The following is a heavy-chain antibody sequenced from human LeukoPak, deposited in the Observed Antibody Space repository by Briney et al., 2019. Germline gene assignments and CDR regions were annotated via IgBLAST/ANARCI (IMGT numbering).Heavy chain of an antibody. CDR3: AKTVLRYSTGDAFDI. Sequence: PGGSLRLSCAASGFTFSSYAMSWVRQAPGKGLEWVSAISGSGGSTYYAASVKGRFTISRDNSKNTLYLQMNSLRAEDTAVYYCAKTVLRYSTGDAFDIWGQGTMVTVSS. CDR2: ISGSGGST. D-gene: IGHD3-9*01. J-gene: IGHJ3*02. CDR1: GFTFSSYA. V-gene: IGHV3-23*01.